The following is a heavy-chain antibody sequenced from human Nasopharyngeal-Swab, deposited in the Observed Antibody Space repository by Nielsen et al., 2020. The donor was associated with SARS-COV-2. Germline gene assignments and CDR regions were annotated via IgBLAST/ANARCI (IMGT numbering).Heavy chain of an antibody. CDR1: GFNLGDYY. Sequence: GESLKISCVASGFNLGDYYMDWVRQAPGKGLEWLGHSRVKANSYSAEYAAPVTGRFTFSREESRNLLYLQMNSLTTEDTAVYYCARVGICYNDWCGSYDSWGQGTLVTVSS. J-gene: IGHJ4*02. CDR2: SRVKANSYSA. CDR3: ARVGICYNDWCGSYDS. D-gene: IGHD3-9*01. V-gene: IGHV3-72*01.